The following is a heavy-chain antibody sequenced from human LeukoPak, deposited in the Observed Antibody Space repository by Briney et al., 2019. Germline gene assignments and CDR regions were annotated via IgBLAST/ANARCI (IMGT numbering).Heavy chain of an antibody. V-gene: IGHV3-30*18. D-gene: IGHD3-16*01. Sequence: GGSLRLSCEASGFTFFNYGVHLVRQAPGQGLEWVSLISYDGGNRKYADFVKGRFTISRDNSKNTVYLQLNSRRPEDTPVYYCAKDRRMMSAYYGMDVWGQGTTVSLL. CDR3: AKDRRMMSAYYGMDV. CDR1: GFTFFNYG. J-gene: IGHJ6*02. CDR2: ISYDGGNR.